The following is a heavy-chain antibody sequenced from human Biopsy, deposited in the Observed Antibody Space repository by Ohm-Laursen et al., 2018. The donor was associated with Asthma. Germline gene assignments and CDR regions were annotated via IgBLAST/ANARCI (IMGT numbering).Heavy chain of an antibody. Sequence: SSVKVSCKAPGGTLSNFAISWVRQAPGQGLEWLGGIMTVFGTTNYAQKFQGRVTITADESTSTAYMEVTSLRSEDTAIYYCARCQVGYSSGWSLLLKKIYYSGMDVWGPGTAVTVSS. J-gene: IGHJ6*02. V-gene: IGHV1-69*01. CDR3: ARCQVGYSSGWSLLLKKIYYSGMDV. D-gene: IGHD6-19*01. CDR1: GGTLSNFA. CDR2: IMTVFGTT.